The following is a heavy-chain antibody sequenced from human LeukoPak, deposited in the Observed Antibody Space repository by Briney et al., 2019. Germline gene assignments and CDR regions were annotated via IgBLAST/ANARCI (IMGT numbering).Heavy chain of an antibody. Sequence: SETLSLTCSVSGDSITGYYWGWIRQPPGKGLEWIGNIYYTGNTYYNSSLKSRVTISVDTSKNQFSLKLSSVTAADTAVYYCARHIWFGNDYWGQGTLVTVSS. CDR2: IYYTGNT. D-gene: IGHD3-10*01. V-gene: IGHV4-39*01. CDR1: GDSITGYY. J-gene: IGHJ4*02. CDR3: ARHIWFGNDY.